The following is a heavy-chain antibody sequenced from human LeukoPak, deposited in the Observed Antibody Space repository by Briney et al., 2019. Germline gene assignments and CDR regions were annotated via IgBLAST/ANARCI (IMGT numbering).Heavy chain of an antibody. J-gene: IGHJ2*01. Sequence: SETLSLTCTVSGGSISSYYWSWIRQPPGKGLEWIGSTSHSDSPYYNPSLESRVSVSLDTSRNQFSLKLTSVTAADTAVYYCARDFPEISRYSSSSGYWYFDLWGRGTLVTVSS. D-gene: IGHD6-6*01. CDR3: ARDFPEISRYSSSSGYWYFDL. V-gene: IGHV4-4*07. CDR1: GGSISSYY. CDR2: TSHSDSP.